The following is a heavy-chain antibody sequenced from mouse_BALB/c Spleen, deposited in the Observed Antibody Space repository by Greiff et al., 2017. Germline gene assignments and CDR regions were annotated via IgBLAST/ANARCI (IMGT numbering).Heavy chain of an antibody. D-gene: IGHD2-4*01. V-gene: IGHV2-9*02. CDR1: GFSLTSYG. J-gene: IGHJ3*01. CDR3: ARFYDYGSWFAY. CDR2: IWAGGST. Sequence: VKLMESGPGLVAPSQSLSITCTVSGFSLTSYGVHWVRQPPGKGLEWLGVIWAGGSTNYNSALMSRLSISKDNSKSQVFLKMNSLQTDDTAMYYCARFYDYGSWFAYGGQGTLVTVAA.